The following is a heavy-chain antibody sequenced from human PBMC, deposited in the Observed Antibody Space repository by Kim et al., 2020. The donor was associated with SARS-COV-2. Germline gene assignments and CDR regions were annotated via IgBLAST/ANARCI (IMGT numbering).Heavy chain of an antibody. CDR1: GFTFSSYA. CDR3: ASQYYYDSSGYYWPGYYYYGMDV. J-gene: IGHJ6*02. Sequence: GGSLRLSCAASGFTFSSYAMHWVRQAPGKGLEWVAVISYDGSNKYYADSVKGRFTISRDNSKNTLYLQMNSLRAEDTAVYYCASQYYYDSSGYYWPGYYYYGMDVWGQGNTVTVSS. V-gene: IGHV3-30*04. CDR2: ISYDGSNK. D-gene: IGHD3-22*01.